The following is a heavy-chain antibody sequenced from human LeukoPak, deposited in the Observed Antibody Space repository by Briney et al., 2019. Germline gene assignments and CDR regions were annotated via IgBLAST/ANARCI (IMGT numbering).Heavy chain of an antibody. CDR3: ARVPYYYDSSAYYHPLYYFDY. J-gene: IGHJ4*02. Sequence: GGSLRLSCAASGFTLSDFYMSWIRQAPGKGLEWVSYISTYATTIYYADSVKGRFTISRDNAKNSLFLQMSSLRVEDTAVYYCARVPYYYDSSAYYHPLYYFDYWGQGTLVTVSS. D-gene: IGHD3-22*01. CDR1: GFTLSDFY. V-gene: IGHV3-11*01. CDR2: ISTYATTI.